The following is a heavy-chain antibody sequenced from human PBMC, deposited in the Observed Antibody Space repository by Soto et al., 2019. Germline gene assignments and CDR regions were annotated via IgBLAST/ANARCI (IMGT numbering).Heavy chain of an antibody. CDR3: ARDLTYGHPGLDY. D-gene: IGHD3-10*01. Sequence: GGSLRLSCAASGFTFSSYAMHWVRQAPGKGLEWVAVISYDGSNKYYADSVKGRFTISRDNSKNTLYLQMNSLRAEDTAVYYCARDLTYGHPGLDYWGQGTLVTVSS. V-gene: IGHV3-30-3*01. CDR2: ISYDGSNK. CDR1: GFTFSSYA. J-gene: IGHJ4*02.